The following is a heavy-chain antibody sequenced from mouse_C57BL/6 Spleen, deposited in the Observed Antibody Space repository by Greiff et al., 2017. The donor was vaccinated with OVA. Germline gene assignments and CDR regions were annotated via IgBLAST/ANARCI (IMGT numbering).Heavy chain of an antibody. CDR1: GFTFSDYG. CDR2: ISSGSSTI. Sequence: DVMLVESGGGLVKPGGSLKLSCAASGFTFSDYGMHWVRQAPEKGLEWVAYISSGSSTIYYADTVKGRFTISRDNAKNTLFLQMTSLRSEDTAMYYCAQLYYDYVGWFAYWGQGTLVTVSA. CDR3: AQLYYDYVGWFAY. J-gene: IGHJ3*01. D-gene: IGHD2-4*01. V-gene: IGHV5-17*01.